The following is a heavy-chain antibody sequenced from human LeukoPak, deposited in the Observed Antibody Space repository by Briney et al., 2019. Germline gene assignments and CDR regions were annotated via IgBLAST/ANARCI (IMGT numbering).Heavy chain of an antibody. D-gene: IGHD4-17*01. J-gene: IGHJ6*03. V-gene: IGHV3-48*01. CDR3: ARGDYGDYWNYYYMDV. CDR2: ISSTSSTI. Sequence: GGSLRLSCAASGFTFSSYSMDWVRQAPGKGLEWVSYISSTSSTIYYADPVKGRFTISRDTAKNSLYLQMNSLRAEDTAVYSCARGDYGDYWNYYYMDVWGKGTTVTVSS. CDR1: GFTFSSYS.